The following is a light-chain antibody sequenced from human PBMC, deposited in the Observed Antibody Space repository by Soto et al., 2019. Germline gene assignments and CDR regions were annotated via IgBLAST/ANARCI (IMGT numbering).Light chain of an antibody. CDR1: SANIGNNY. CDR2: SDN. CDR3: VSWDDSRSGLV. J-gene: IGLJ1*01. V-gene: IGLV1-47*02. Sequence: QSVLTQSPSASGTPGQRVTISCSGRSANIGNNYVCWYQQLPGTAPKLLIYSDNQRPSGVPDRFSGSKSGSSASLAISGLRPEDEADYFCVSWDDSRSGLVFGTGTQLTVL.